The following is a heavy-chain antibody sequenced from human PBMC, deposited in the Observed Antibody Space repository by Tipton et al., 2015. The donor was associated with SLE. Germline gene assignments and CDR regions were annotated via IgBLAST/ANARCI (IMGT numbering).Heavy chain of an antibody. V-gene: IGHV3-23*01. CDR3: ASQLTILDAFDI. D-gene: IGHD1-1*01. J-gene: IGHJ3*02. Sequence: SLRLSCAASGFTFSGYVMHWVRLAPGKGLECVSTVSGSGGNTWYADSVKGRFTISRDNSKNTLYLQMNSLRAEDTAVYYCASQLTILDAFDIWGQGTMVTVSS. CDR2: VSGSGGNT. CDR1: GFTFSGYV.